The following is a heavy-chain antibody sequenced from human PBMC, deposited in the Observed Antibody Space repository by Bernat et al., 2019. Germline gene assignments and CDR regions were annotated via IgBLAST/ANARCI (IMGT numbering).Heavy chain of an antibody. J-gene: IGHJ4*02. V-gene: IGHV3-74*01. CDR1: GFSFSGYW. CDR2: INSEGSST. Sequence: EVQLVESGGGLVQPGGSLRLSCASSGFSFSGYWMHWVRQDPGKGLVWVSRINSEGSSTNYADSVKGRFTIYRDNAKNTLYLQMNSLRAEDTAVYYCARSRGALVDYWGQGTLVTVSS. CDR3: ARSRGALVDY. D-gene: IGHD2-15*01.